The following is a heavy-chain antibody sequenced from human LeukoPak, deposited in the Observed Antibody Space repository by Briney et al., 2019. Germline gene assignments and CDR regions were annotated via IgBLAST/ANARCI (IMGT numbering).Heavy chain of an antibody. J-gene: IGHJ4*02. V-gene: IGHV3-23*01. CDR3: AKDKESRSAPFDY. CDR1: GFTFSSYA. CDR2: ISGSGGST. Sequence: GGSLRLSCAASGFTFSSYAMSGVRQAPGKGLDWVSAISGSGGSTYYADPVKGRFTISRDNSKNTLYLQMNSLRAEDTAVYYCAKDKESRSAPFDYWGQGTLVTVSS.